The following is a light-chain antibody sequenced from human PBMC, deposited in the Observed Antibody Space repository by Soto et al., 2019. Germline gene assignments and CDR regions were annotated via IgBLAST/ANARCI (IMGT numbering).Light chain of an antibody. V-gene: IGKV1-5*03. CDR3: QRYNSYWT. Sequence: DIQMTQSPSTLSASVRDRVTITCRASQSISSWLAWYQQKPGKAPKLLIYKASSLESGVPSRFSGSGSGTEFTLTISSLQPDDFATYYCQRYNSYWTFGQGTKVEIK. CDR1: QSISSW. CDR2: KAS. J-gene: IGKJ1*01.